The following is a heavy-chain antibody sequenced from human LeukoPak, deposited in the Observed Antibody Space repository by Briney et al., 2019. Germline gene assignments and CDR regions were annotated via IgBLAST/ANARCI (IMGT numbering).Heavy chain of an antibody. D-gene: IGHD6-13*01. CDR2: IKQDGSEK. CDR1: GFTFSSYW. CDR3: AKDSRTTYDSSWLYYFDS. V-gene: IGHV3-7*03. J-gene: IGHJ4*02. Sequence: GGSLRLSCPASGFTFSSYWMSWVRQAPGKGLEWVANIKQDGSEKYYVDSVKGRFTISRDNSKNTLYLQMNRLRAEDTAVYYCAKDSRTTYDSSWLYYFDSWGQGTLVTVSS.